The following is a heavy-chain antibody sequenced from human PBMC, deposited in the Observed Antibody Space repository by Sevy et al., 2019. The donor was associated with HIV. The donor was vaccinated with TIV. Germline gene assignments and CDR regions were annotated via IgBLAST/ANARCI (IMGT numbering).Heavy chain of an antibody. Sequence: GGSLRLSCAASKFTFTIYAMSWVRQAPGKGLEWVSAISGSGGSTYYADSGKGRFTISRDNSKNTLYLQMNSLRADDTCVYYGAKYPVPDLDSGTVLDPFDHWGQGTLVTVSS. D-gene: IGHD1-26*01. CDR1: KFTFTIYA. V-gene: IGHV3-23*01. J-gene: IGHJ4*02. CDR2: ISGSGGST. CDR3: AKYPVPDLDSGTVLDPFDH.